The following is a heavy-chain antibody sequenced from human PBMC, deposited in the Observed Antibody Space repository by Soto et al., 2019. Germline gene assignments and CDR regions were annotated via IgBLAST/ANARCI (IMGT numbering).Heavy chain of an antibody. CDR1: GYSFTSYW. Sequence: PGESLKISCKGSGYSFTSYWIGWVRQMPGKGLEWMGIIYPGDSDTRYSPSFQGQVTISADKSISTAYLQWSSLKASDTAMYYCARTAAAGKYYYGVDVWGQVTTVTVS. V-gene: IGHV5-51*01. CDR2: IYPGDSDT. D-gene: IGHD6-13*01. J-gene: IGHJ6*02. CDR3: ARTAAAGKYYYGVDV.